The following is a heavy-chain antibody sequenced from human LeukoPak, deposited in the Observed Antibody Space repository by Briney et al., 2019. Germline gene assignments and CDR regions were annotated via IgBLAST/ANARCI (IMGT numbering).Heavy chain of an antibody. Sequence: PSQTLSLTCTVSGGSISSGSYYWSWIRQPPGKGLEWIGYIYYSGSTNYNPSLKSRVTISVDTSKNQFSLKLSSVTAADTAVYYCARVRYCSSTSCYFIMDVWGKGATVTVSS. CDR3: ARVRYCSSTSCYFIMDV. V-gene: IGHV4-61*01. CDR2: IYYSGST. J-gene: IGHJ6*03. CDR1: GGSISSGSYY. D-gene: IGHD2-2*01.